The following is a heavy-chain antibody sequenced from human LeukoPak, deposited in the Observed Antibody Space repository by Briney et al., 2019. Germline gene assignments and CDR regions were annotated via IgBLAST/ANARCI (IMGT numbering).Heavy chain of an antibody. D-gene: IGHD3-16*01. Sequence: SQTLSLTCAISGDSVSSNSAAWNWIRQSPSRGLEWLGRTYYRSKWYNDYALSVKSRITIDPDTSKNQFSLQLNSVTPEDTAVYYCARDQDYVWGSSHIDYWGQGTLVTVSS. V-gene: IGHV6-1*01. CDR2: TYYRSKWYN. CDR1: GDSVSSNSAA. CDR3: ARDQDYVWGSSHIDY. J-gene: IGHJ4*02.